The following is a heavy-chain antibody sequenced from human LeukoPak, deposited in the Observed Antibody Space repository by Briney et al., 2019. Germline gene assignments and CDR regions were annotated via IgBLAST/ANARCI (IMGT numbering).Heavy chain of an antibody. CDR3: AKGPLIEVAGTTWDH. D-gene: IGHD6-19*01. Sequence: QPGGSLRLSCVVSGFTFSDYNMNWVRQAPGKGLEWVSLIYSGGSTYYADSVKGRFTISRDNSKNTLYMQMNSLRAEDTAVYYCAKGPLIEVAGTTWDHWGQGTLVTVSS. V-gene: IGHV3-53*01. CDR1: GFTFSDYN. J-gene: IGHJ4*02. CDR2: IYSGGST.